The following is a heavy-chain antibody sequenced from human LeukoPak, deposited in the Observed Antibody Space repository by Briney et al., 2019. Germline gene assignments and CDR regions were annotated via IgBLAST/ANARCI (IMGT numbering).Heavy chain of an antibody. CDR3: AKLMPANKGGDY. CDR1: GYSFTNYW. Sequence: GESLKISCKGSGYSFTNYWIVWVRQMPGKGLEWMGIIYPGDSDTRYSPSFQGQVTISVDKSISTAYLQWSGLKASDTAMYYCAKLMPANKGGDYWGQGTLVTVSS. D-gene: IGHD1/OR15-1a*01. J-gene: IGHJ4*02. CDR2: IYPGDSDT. V-gene: IGHV5-51*01.